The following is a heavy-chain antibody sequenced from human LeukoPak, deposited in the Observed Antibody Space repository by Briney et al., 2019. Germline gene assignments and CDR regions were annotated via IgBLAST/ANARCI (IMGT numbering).Heavy chain of an antibody. V-gene: IGHV1-46*01. CDR2: VNPSDGST. CDR1: GYTFTIYY. D-gene: IGHD5-18*01. J-gene: IGHJ4*02. CDR3: ARVLTAMDPRGYFDY. Sequence: GASVKVSCKASGYTFTIYYMHWVRQAPGQGLEWMGIVNPSDGSTTYAQKFQGRVTMTGDTSTSTVYMELSSLRSEDTAVYYCARVLTAMDPRGYFDYWGQGTLVTVSS.